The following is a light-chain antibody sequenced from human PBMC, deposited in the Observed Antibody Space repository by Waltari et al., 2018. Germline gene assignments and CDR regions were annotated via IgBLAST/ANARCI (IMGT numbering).Light chain of an antibody. CDR3: NSRDSSGNHNVV. J-gene: IGLJ2*01. Sequence: SSELTQDPAVSVALGQTVRLTCQGDSLRSYYASWYQQKPGQAPVLVIYGKNNRPSGIPDRFSGSSSGNTASLTITGAQAEDEADYYCNSRDSSGNHNVVFGGGTKLTVL. CDR1: SLRSYY. CDR2: GKN. V-gene: IGLV3-19*01.